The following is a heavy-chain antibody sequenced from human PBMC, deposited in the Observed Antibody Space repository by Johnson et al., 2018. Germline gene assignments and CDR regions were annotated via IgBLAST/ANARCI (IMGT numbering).Heavy chain of an antibody. Sequence: VQLVQAGGGLVQPGGSLRLSCAASGFTFSSYSMNWVRQAPGKGLEWVSYISSSSSTIYYADSVKGRFTISRDNAKNSLYLQMNSLRDEDTAVYYFARDTSGSYLGYFQHWGQGTLVTVSS. CDR2: ISSSSSTI. D-gene: IGHD1-26*01. CDR1: GFTFSSYS. J-gene: IGHJ1*01. V-gene: IGHV3-48*02. CDR3: ARDTSGSYLGYFQH.